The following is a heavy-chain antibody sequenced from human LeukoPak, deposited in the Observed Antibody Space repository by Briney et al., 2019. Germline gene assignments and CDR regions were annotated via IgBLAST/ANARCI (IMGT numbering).Heavy chain of an antibody. Sequence: PSETLSLTCTVSGASISSYYWSWIRQPPGKGLEWIGYIDYSGSTNCTPSLKSRVTISVDTSKNQFSLKLSSVTAADTALYYCAREAWVSGDSKYRYYGIDVWGQGTTVTVSS. J-gene: IGHJ6*02. V-gene: IGHV4-59*01. CDR1: GASISSYY. D-gene: IGHD4-17*01. CDR3: AREAWVSGDSKYRYYGIDV. CDR2: IDYSGST.